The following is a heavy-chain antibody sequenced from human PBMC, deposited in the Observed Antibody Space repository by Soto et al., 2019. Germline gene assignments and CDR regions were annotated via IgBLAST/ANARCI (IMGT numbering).Heavy chain of an antibody. Sequence: SQTLSLTCAISGDNVSSNSAAWNWIRQSPSRGLEWLGRTYYRSKWYNDYEVSVRSRITVNPDTSKNQFSLQLNSVTPEDTAVYYSARGRMGLYYFDYWGQGTLVTVSS. V-gene: IGHV6-1*01. J-gene: IGHJ4*02. CDR1: GDNVSSNSAA. D-gene: IGHD2-8*01. CDR2: TYYRSKWYN. CDR3: ARGRMGLYYFDY.